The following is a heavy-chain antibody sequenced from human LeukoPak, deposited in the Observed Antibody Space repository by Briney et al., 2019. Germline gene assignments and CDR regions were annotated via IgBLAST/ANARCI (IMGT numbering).Heavy chain of an antibody. CDR1: GYTFTSYG. CDR3: ARAGVYCSETSCYTDY. Sequence: ASVKVSCKASGYTFTSYGISWVRQAPGQGLEWMGWISPYNGNTNYAQTVQGRVTMTTDTSTSTAYMELRSLRSDDTAMYYCARAGVYCSETSCYTDYWGQGTLVTVSS. J-gene: IGHJ4*02. V-gene: IGHV1-18*01. D-gene: IGHD2-2*02. CDR2: ISPYNGNT.